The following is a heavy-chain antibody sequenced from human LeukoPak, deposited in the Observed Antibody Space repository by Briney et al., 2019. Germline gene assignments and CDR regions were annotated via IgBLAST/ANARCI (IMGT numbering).Heavy chain of an antibody. CDR1: GGTFSSYA. CDR3: ARDYYDFWSGYYSAFDI. V-gene: IGHV1-69*01. Sequence: SVKVSCKASGGTFSSYAISWVRQAPGQGLEWMGGIIPIFGTANYAQKFQGRVTITADEPTSTAYMELSSLRSEDTAVYYCARDYYDFWSGYYSAFDIWGQGTMVTVSS. J-gene: IGHJ3*02. D-gene: IGHD3-3*01. CDR2: IIPIFGTA.